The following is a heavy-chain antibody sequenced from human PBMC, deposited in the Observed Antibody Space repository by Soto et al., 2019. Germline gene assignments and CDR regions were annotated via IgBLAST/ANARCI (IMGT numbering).Heavy chain of an antibody. V-gene: IGHV1-8*01. CDR3: ARTTKGYYDYIWGSYRPKSYYMDV. Sequence: GASVKVSCKASGYTFTSYDINWVRQATGQGLEWMGWMNPNSGNTGYAQKFQGRVTMTRNTSISTAYMELSSLRSEDTAVYYCARTTKGYYDYIWGSYRPKSYYMDVWGKGTTVTVSS. J-gene: IGHJ6*03. CDR1: GYTFTSYD. D-gene: IGHD3-16*02. CDR2: MNPNSGNT.